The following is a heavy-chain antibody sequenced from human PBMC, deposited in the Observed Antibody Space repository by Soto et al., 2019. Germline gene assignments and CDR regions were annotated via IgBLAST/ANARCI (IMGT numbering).Heavy chain of an antibody. CDR2: IIPIVGTA. D-gene: IGHD3-22*01. Sequence: QEQLVQSGAEVKKPGSSVKVSCKASGGIFSSYAISWVRQAPGQGLEWMGGIIPIVGTANYAQKFQGRVTITADEATHTDYLDLSRLQSADTAFYYCARGGSGYVSVNEFWGQGTLVTVSS. CDR3: ARGGSGYVSVNEF. CDR1: GGIFSSYA. J-gene: IGHJ4*02. V-gene: IGHV1-69*01.